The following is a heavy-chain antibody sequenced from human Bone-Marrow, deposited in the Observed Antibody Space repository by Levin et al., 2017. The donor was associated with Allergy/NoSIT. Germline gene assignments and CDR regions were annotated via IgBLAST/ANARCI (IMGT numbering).Heavy chain of an antibody. D-gene: IGHD1-14*01. Sequence: GASVKVSCAASGFNVASTFINWVRQAPGKGLEWVSVMFSGGRTYYADAVEGRFTISRDNSKNTVDLQMNNLKVEDTAIYFCAASQPGRETFDFWGQGTPVTVSS. J-gene: IGHJ4*02. V-gene: IGHV3-66*01. CDR1: GFNVASTF. CDR2: MFSGGRT. CDR3: AASQPGRETFDF.